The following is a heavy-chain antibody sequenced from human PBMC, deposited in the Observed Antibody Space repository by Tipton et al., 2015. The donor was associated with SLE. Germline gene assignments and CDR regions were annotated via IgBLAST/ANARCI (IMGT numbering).Heavy chain of an antibody. CDR3: ATQDRLRAFDI. D-gene: IGHD2-15*01. CDR2: ISDSGGST. J-gene: IGHJ3*02. CDR1: GFTFSSYE. V-gene: IGHV3-23*01. Sequence: SLRLSCAASGFTFSSYEMHWVLQAPGKGLEWVSAISDSGGSTYYADSVKGRFTISRDNAKNSLYLQMNSLRAEDTALYYCATQDRLRAFDIWGQGTMVTVSS.